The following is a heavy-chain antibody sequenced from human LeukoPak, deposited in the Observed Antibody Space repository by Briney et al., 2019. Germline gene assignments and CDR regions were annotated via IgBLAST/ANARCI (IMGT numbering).Heavy chain of an antibody. V-gene: IGHV3-23*01. CDR2: ISGSGGST. D-gene: IGHD6-6*01. J-gene: IGHJ4*02. CDR1: GFTFSSYA. Sequence: GGSLRLSCAASGFTFSSYAMSWVRQAPGKGLEWVSAISGSGGSTYYADSVKGRFTISRDNSKNTLCLQMNSLRAEDTAVYYCAKDRLYSSSSNYFDYWGQGTLVTVSS. CDR3: AKDRLYSSSSNYFDY.